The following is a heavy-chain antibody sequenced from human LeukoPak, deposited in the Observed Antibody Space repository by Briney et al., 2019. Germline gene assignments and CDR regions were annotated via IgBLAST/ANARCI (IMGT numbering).Heavy chain of an antibody. J-gene: IGHJ4*02. V-gene: IGHV3-30*04. Sequence: GGSLRLSCAASGCTFSSYAMHWVRQAPGKGLEWVAVISYDGSNKYYADSVKGRFTISRDNSKNTLYLQMNSLRAEDTAVYYCARGRFYDILTGYNDYWGQGTLVTVSS. CDR2: ISYDGSNK. D-gene: IGHD3-9*01. CDR1: GCTFSSYA. CDR3: ARGRFYDILTGYNDY.